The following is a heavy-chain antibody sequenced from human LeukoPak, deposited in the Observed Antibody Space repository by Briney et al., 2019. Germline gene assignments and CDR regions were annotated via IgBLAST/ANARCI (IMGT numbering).Heavy chain of an antibody. CDR2: INPSGGST. V-gene: IGHV1-46*01. CDR3: ARAEHYYGSGSYYLGY. Sequence: ASVKVSCKASGYTFTSYYMHWVRQAPGQGLEWMGIINPSGGSTSYAQKFQGRVTMNRDTSTSTVYMELSSLRSEDTAVYDCARAEHYYGSGSYYLGYWGQGTLVTVSS. CDR1: GYTFTSYY. D-gene: IGHD3-10*01. J-gene: IGHJ4*02.